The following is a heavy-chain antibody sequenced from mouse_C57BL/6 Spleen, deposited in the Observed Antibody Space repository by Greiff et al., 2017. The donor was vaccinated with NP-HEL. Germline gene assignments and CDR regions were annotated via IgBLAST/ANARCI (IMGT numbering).Heavy chain of an antibody. J-gene: IGHJ3*01. CDR1: GYTFTDYE. Sequence: VQLQQSGAELVRPGASVTLSCKASGYTFTDYEMHWVKQTPVHGLEWIGAIDPETGGTAYNQKFKGKAILTADKSSSTAYMELRSLTSEDPAVYYCTRLDYSNLAWFAYWGQGTLVTVSA. D-gene: IGHD2-5*01. CDR2: IDPETGGT. CDR3: TRLDYSNLAWFAY. V-gene: IGHV1-15*01.